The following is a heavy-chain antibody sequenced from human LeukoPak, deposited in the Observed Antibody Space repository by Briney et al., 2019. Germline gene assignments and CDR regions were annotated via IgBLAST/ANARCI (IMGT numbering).Heavy chain of an antibody. D-gene: IGHD4-17*01. CDR3: ARDDYGDYRPFDY. J-gene: IGHJ4*02. CDR2: INPNSGGT. Sequence: ASVKVSCKASGYTFTGYYMHWARQAPGQGLEWMGRINPNSGGTNYARKFQGRVTMTRDTSISTAYMELSRLRSDDTAVYYCARDDYGDYRPFDYWGQGTLVTVSS. V-gene: IGHV1-2*06. CDR1: GYTFTGYY.